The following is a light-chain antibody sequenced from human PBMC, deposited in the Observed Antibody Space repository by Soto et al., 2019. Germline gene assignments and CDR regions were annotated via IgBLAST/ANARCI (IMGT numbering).Light chain of an antibody. Sequence: QSVLTQPPSASGTPGQRVTISCSGSRSSIGSNTVNWYQHLPGSAPKLLIYSNNHRPSGVPDRFSASKAGASASLAISGLQSEDEGDYYCAAWYASLGGFHVFGSGTKHTLL. V-gene: IGLV1-44*01. CDR3: AAWYASLGGFHV. J-gene: IGLJ1*01. CDR2: SNN. CDR1: RSSIGSNT.